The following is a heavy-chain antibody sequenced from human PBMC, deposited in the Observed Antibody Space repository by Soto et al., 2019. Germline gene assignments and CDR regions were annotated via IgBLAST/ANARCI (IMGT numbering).Heavy chain of an antibody. CDR2: ISGSGGST. CDR3: ARGLTRGTVTPDYYYYGMDV. J-gene: IGHJ6*02. Sequence: GGSLRLSCAASGFTFSSYAMSWVRQAPGKGLEWVSAISGSGGSTYYADSVKGRFTISRDNSKNTLYLQMNSLRAEDTAVYYCARGLTRGTVTPDYYYYGMDVWGQGTTVTVSS. CDR1: GFTFSSYA. V-gene: IGHV3-23*01. D-gene: IGHD4-4*01.